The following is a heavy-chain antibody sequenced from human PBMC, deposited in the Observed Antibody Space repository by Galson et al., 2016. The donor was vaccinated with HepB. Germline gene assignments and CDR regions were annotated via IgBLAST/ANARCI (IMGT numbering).Heavy chain of an antibody. CDR3: VRDCGGDCPLGY. CDR2: ISSSGSTI. V-gene: IGHV3-48*03. D-gene: IGHD2-21*01. J-gene: IGHJ4*02. CDR1: GFTFSSYE. Sequence: SLRLSCAASGFTFSSYEMNWVRQAPGKGLEWVSYISSSGSTIYYADSVKGRFTISRDNAKNSLYLQMNSLRAEDTAIYYCVRDCGGDCPLGYWGQGTPVTASS.